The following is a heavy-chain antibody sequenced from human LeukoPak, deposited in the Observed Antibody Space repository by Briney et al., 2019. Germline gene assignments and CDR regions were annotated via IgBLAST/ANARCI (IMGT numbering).Heavy chain of an antibody. D-gene: IGHD2-2*01. Sequence: GGSLRLSCAASGFTFSDYYMSWIRQAPGKGLEWVSYISSSSSYTNYADSAKGRFTISRDNAKNSLYLQMNSLRAEDTAVYYCARAVEPAAMRFDYWGQGTLVTVSS. CDR3: ARAVEPAAMRFDY. V-gene: IGHV3-11*06. CDR1: GFTFSDYY. J-gene: IGHJ4*02. CDR2: ISSSSSYT.